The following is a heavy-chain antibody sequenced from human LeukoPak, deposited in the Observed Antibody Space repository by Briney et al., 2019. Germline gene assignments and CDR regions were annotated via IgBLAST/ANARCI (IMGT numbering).Heavy chain of an antibody. D-gene: IGHD4-17*01. CDR1: GGTFSSYA. CDR2: IIPIFGTA. J-gene: IGHJ5*02. V-gene: IGHV1-69*13. Sequence: SVKVSCKASGGTFSSYAISWVRQAPGQGLEWMGGIIPIFGTANYAQKFQGRVTITADESTSTAYMELSSLRSEDTAVYYCARDLDYGDYVGWFDPWGQGTLVTVPS. CDR3: ARDLDYGDYVGWFDP.